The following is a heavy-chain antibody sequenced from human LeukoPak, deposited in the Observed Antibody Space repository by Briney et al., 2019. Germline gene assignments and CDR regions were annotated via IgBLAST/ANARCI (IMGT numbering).Heavy chain of an antibody. CDR2: ISASGGTT. Sequence: GGSLRLSCAASGFTFSTCAMSWVRQAPGKGLEWVSGISASGGTTYYADSVKGRFTISRDNSKNTLYLQMNSLRAEDTAVYYCAKDLYLQWLVPFSTGIYFDYWGQGTLVTVSS. J-gene: IGHJ4*02. CDR3: AKDLYLQWLVPFSTGIYFDY. CDR1: GFTFSTCA. V-gene: IGHV3-23*01. D-gene: IGHD6-19*01.